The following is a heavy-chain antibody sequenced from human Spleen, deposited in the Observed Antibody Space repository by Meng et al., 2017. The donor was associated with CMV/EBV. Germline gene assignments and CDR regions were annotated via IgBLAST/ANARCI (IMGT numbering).Heavy chain of an antibody. CDR3: AHRLGGSWYQYYFDY. D-gene: IGHD6-13*01. V-gene: IGHV2-5*01. J-gene: IGHJ4*02. CDR2: IYWNDDK. Sequence: GVSLSTSGVGVGWIRQPPGKALEWLALIYWNDDKRYSPSLKSRLTITKDTSKNQVVLTMTNMDPVDTATYYCAHRLGGSWYQYYFDYWGQGTLVTVSS. CDR1: GVSLSTSGVG.